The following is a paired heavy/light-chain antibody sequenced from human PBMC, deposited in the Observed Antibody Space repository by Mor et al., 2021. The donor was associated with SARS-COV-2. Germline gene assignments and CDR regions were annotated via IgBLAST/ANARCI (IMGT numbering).Light chain of an antibody. CDR2: DTS. V-gene: IGKV3-11*01. CDR1: QSVSRY. J-gene: IGKJ1*01. CDR3: QQRSNWPLT. Sequence: EIVLTQSPATLSLSPGERATLSCRASQSVSRYLAWHQQKPGQAPRLLIYDTSNRATGIPARFSGSGSGTDFTLTISSLEPEDFAVYYCQQRSNWPLTFGQGTKVEIK.
Heavy chain of an antibody. J-gene: IGHJ4*02. CDR2: ISASGGHT. CDR1: GFTFSAYA. Sequence: EVLLLESGGGLVQPGGSLRLSCAASGFTFSAYAMSWVRQAPGKGLEWVSTISASGGHTYNADSVKGRFTISRDNSENTVYLQMNSLRAEDTAVYHCAIGQPSSGWLSSFDYWGQGTLVTVSS. D-gene: IGHD6-19*01. V-gene: IGHV3-23*01. CDR3: AIGQPSSGWLSSFDY.